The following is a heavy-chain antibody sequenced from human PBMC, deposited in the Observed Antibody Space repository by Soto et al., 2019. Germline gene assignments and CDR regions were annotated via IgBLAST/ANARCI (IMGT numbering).Heavy chain of an antibody. J-gene: IGHJ4*02. CDR2: IYHSGST. CDR3: DRGFWSGFDY. CDR1: GGSISSGGYS. D-gene: IGHD3-3*01. V-gene: IGHV4-30-2*01. Sequence: SETLSLTCAVSGGSISSGGYSWSWIRQPPGKGLEWIGYIYHSGSTYYNPSLKSRVTISVDRSKNQFSLKLSSVTAADTAVYYCDRGFWSGFDYWGQGTLVTVSS.